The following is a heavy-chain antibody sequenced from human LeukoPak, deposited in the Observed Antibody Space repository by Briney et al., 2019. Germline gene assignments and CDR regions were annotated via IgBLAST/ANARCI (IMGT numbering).Heavy chain of an antibody. D-gene: IGHD3-22*01. CDR3: ARGRYDSSGYYYFFDY. J-gene: IGHJ4*02. V-gene: IGHV4-30-2*01. CDR2: IYHSGST. CDR1: GGSISSGGYS. Sequence: PSETLSLTCAVSGGSISSGGYSWSWIRQPPGQGLEGIGYIYHSGSTYYNPSLKSRVTISVDRSKNQFSLKLSSVTAADTAVYYCARGRYDSSGYYYFFDYWGQGTLVTVSS.